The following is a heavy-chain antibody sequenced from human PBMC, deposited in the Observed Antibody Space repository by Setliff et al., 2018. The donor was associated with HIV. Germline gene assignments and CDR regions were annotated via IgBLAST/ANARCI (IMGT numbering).Heavy chain of an antibody. Sequence: GGSLRLSCAASVFTFNNYGMNWVRQAPGKGLEWVAFIRYDGSQKYYVDSVKGRFTISRDNSKNTLYLQMNSLRVEDTAVYYCASNSYYDSSGYRPSAAFDIWGQGTMVTV. V-gene: IGHV3-30*02. J-gene: IGHJ3*02. CDR3: ASNSYYDSSGYRPSAAFDI. CDR2: IRYDGSQK. CDR1: VFTFNNYG. D-gene: IGHD3-22*01.